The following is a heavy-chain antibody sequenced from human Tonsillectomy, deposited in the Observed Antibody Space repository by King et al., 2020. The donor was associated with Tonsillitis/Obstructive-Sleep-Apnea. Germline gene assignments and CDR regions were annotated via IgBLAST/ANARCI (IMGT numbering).Heavy chain of an antibody. D-gene: IGHD6-13*01. CDR3: AVVYTPLEGSSSYYYYYGMDV. V-gene: IGHV3-33*01. J-gene: IGHJ6*02. Sequence: VQLVESGGGVVQPGMSLRLSCAASGFTFSSYGMHWVRQAPGKGLEWVAVIWYDGSNKYYADSVKGRFTISRDNSKNTLYLQMNSLRAEDTAVFYCAVVYTPLEGSSSYYYYYGMDVWGQGSTVTVSS. CDR1: GFTFSSYG. CDR2: IWYDGSNK.